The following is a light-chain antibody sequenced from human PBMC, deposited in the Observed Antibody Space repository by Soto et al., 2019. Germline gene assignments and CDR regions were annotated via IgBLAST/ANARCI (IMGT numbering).Light chain of an antibody. CDR1: SSDVGGYNY. CDR2: EVN. J-gene: IGLJ2*01. Sequence: QSVLTQPPSASGSPGQSVTISCTGTSSDVGGYNYVSWYQQHPGKAPKLMIYEVNKRPSGVPDRFSGSKSGNTASLTVSGLKAEAESYYYCSSIAGNTALVFGGGTKLTVL. CDR3: SSIAGNTALV. V-gene: IGLV2-8*01.